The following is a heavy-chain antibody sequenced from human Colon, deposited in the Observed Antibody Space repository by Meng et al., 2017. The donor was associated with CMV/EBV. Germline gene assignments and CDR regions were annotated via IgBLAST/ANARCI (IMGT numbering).Heavy chain of an antibody. CDR3: AKDPELY. CDR2: IGASGGSR. CDR1: GITFRNYA. V-gene: IGHV3-23*01. Sequence: SLSLSCTVSGITFRNYARTWVRQAPGKGLEWVSTIGASGGSRYYADSVKGRFTISRDNFQNTLFLQMNSLRSEDTAVYYCAKDPELYWGQGTLVTVSS. J-gene: IGHJ4*02. D-gene: IGHD1-7*01.